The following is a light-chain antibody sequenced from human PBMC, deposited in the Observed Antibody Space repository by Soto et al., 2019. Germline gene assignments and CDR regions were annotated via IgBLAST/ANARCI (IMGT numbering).Light chain of an antibody. CDR1: QDIRSS. CDR3: QQFNSSPFT. CDR2: TVS. V-gene: IGKV1-9*01. J-gene: IGKJ4*01. Sequence: DIPLTQYPSFLSASVGHRLTITCRASQDIRSSLAWYKQKPGKAPNLLIYTVSTLQSGVPSRFSGSRSGTDFTLTIGSLQPEDFATCDCQQFNSSPFTFGGGTKVEI.